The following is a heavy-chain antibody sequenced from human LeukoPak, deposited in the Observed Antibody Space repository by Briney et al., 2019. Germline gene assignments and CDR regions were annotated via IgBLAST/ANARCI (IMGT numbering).Heavy chain of an antibody. V-gene: IGHV3-30-3*01. D-gene: IGHD4-17*01. CDR1: GFSFSRHA. Sequence: GGSLRLSCAASGFSFSRHAMHWVRQAPGKGLEWVAVISYDGSNKYYADSVKGRFTISRDNSKNTLYLRMNSLRAEDTAVYYCVRDTGYFDYWGQGTLVTVSS. CDR3: VRDTGYFDY. CDR2: ISYDGSNK. J-gene: IGHJ4*02.